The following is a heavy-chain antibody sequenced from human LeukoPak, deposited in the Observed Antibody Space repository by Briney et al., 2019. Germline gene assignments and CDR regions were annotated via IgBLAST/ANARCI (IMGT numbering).Heavy chain of an antibody. J-gene: IGHJ4*02. CDR3: ARDGSGFDY. CDR1: GFTFSSYA. V-gene: IGHV3-7*01. CDR2: IKQDGSEK. D-gene: IGHD3-3*01. Sequence: GGSLRLSCAASGFTFSSYAMHWVRQAPGKGLEWVANIKQDGSEKYYVDSVKGRFTISRDNAKNSLYLQMNSLRAEDTAVYYCARDGSGFDYWGQGTLVTVSS.